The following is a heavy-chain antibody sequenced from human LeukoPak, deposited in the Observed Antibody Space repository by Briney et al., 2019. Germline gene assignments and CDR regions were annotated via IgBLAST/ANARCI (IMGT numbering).Heavy chain of an antibody. CDR1: GFTFGDYA. V-gene: IGHV3-49*04. CDR2: IRSKAYGGTT. D-gene: IGHD2-2*01. Sequence: GGSLRLSCTASGFTFGDYAMSWVRQAPGQGLEWVGFIRSKAYGGTTEYAASVKGRFTISRDDSKSIAYLQMNSLKTEDTAVYYCTRGDIVVVPAAMHYYYYGMDVWGKGTTVTVSS. CDR3: TRGDIVVVPAAMHYYYYGMDV. J-gene: IGHJ6*04.